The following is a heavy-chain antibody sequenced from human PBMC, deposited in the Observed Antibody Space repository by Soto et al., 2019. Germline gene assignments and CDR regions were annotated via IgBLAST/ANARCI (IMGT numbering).Heavy chain of an antibody. J-gene: IGHJ6*02. V-gene: IGHV3-33*06. Sequence: GGSLRLSCAASGFTFSSYGMHWVRQAPGKGLEWVAVIWYGGSNKYYADSVKGRFTISRDNSKNTLYLQMDSLRAEDTAVYHCAKDDSGRYPYYVMDVWGQGTTVTVSS. CDR3: AKDDSGRYPYYVMDV. D-gene: IGHD6-19*01. CDR1: GFTFSSYG. CDR2: IWYGGSNK.